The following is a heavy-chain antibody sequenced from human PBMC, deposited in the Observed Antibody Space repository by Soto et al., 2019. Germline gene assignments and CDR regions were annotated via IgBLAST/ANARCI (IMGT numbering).Heavy chain of an antibody. CDR3: ARGYDYVWGSYRLMDV. CDR1: GGSISSYY. D-gene: IGHD3-16*02. Sequence: PSETLSLTCTVSGGSISSYYWSWIRQPPGKGLEWIGYIYYSGSTNYNPSLKSRVTISVDTSKNQFSLKLSSVTAADTAVYYCARGYDYVWGSYRLMDVWGQGTPVTVSS. V-gene: IGHV4-59*08. J-gene: IGHJ6*02. CDR2: IYYSGST.